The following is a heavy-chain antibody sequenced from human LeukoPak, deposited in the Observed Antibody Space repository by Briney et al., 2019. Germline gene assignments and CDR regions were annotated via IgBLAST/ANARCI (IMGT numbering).Heavy chain of an antibody. CDR3: ARVTYDYVWGSYRTPFDY. CDR1: GFTFSSYE. D-gene: IGHD3-16*02. J-gene: IGHJ4*02. CDR2: ISRSGSTI. Sequence: PGGSLRLSCAASGFTFSSYEMNWVRQAPGKGLEWVSYISRSGSTIYYADSVKRRFTISRDNAKNSLYLQMNSLRAEDTAVYYCARVTYDYVWGSYRTPFDYWGQGTLVTVSS. V-gene: IGHV3-48*03.